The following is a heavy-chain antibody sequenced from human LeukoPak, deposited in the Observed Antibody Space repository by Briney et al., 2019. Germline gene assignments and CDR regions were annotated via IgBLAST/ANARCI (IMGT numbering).Heavy chain of an antibody. D-gene: IGHD3-22*01. V-gene: IGHV1-2*02. CDR1: GYAFTVYY. J-gene: IGHJ4*02. Sequence: ASVTVSCKASGYAFTVYYLHWVRQAPGQGLEWMGWINPNSGGTNFAQKFQGRVTMTRDTSISTAYMELSRLRSDDTAVYYCVRDRPSYYDSSVYYRENFDFWGQGTLVTVSS. CDR2: INPNSGGT. CDR3: VRDRPSYYDSSVYYRENFDF.